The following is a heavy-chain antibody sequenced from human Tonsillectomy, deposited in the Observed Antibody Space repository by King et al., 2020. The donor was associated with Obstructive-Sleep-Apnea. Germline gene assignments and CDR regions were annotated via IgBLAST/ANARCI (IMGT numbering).Heavy chain of an antibody. Sequence: DVQLVESGGTVVRPGGSLRLSCTASGFIFDDYGLSWVRHAPGKGLEWVCGVNWNGRITNYADSVKGRFTISRDNAKNSLYLQMNGLRAEDTALYHCARSRHTYDGELAFDFWGQGTMVAVSS. CDR1: GFIFDDYG. D-gene: IGHD5-18*01. J-gene: IGHJ3*01. CDR2: VNWNGRIT. V-gene: IGHV3-20*01. CDR3: ARSRHTYDGELAFDF.